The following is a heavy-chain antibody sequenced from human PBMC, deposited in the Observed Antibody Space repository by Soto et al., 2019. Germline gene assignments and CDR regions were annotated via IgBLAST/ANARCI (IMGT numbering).Heavy chain of an antibody. J-gene: IGHJ6*03. Sequence: QITLRESGPTLVKATQTLTLTCSFSGFSLSTSGVGVGWIGQPPGKALEWLALLYWDGDRRYSPSLNSRLTIIKDTSKNQVVLTMTNMDPVDTGTYYCAHYTVDTYMDVWGKGTTVTVSS. CDR3: AHYTVDTYMDV. CDR2: LYWDGDR. V-gene: IGHV2-5*02. D-gene: IGHD4-4*01. CDR1: GFSLSTSGVG.